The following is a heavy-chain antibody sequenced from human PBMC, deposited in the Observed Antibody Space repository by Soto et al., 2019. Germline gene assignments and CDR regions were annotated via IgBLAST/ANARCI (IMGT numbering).Heavy chain of an antibody. CDR2: IIDSGAST. Sequence: PGGSLRLSCAASGFNFSSCAMGWVRQAPGKGPEWVSDIIDSGASTYYADSVKGRFTISRDNSKSTLYLQMNSLRAEDTALYYCAKGRSYYYGVDVWGQGTTVTVSS. CDR3: AKGRSYYYGVDV. V-gene: IGHV3-23*01. J-gene: IGHJ6*02. CDR1: GFNFSSCA.